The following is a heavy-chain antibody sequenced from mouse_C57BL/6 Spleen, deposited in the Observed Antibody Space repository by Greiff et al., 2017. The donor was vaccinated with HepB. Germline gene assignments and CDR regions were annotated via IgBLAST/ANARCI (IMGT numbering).Heavy chain of an antibody. V-gene: IGHV1-82*01. CDR3: AREDYGVDY. J-gene: IGHJ2*01. Sequence: VKLMESGPELVKPGASVKISCKASGYAFSSSWMNWVKQRPGKGLEWIGRIYPGDGDTNYNGKFKGKATLTADKSSSTAYMQLSSLTSEDSAVYFCAREDYGVDYWGQGTTLTVSS. CDR2: IYPGDGDT. CDR1: GYAFSSSW. D-gene: IGHD1-1*02.